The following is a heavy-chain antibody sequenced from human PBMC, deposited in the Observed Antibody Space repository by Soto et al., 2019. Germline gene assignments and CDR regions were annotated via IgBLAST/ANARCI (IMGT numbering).Heavy chain of an antibody. Sequence: GGSLRLSCAASGFTFKNYGMHWVRQAPGTGLEWVADITYDGSKRYYADSVKGRFTVSKDNSNNTLYLQMNGLRAEDTAGYYCAKDWAPCIDPTCHGYWGQGP. CDR2: ITYDGSKR. CDR1: GFTFKNYG. CDR3: AKDWAPCIDPTCHGY. D-gene: IGHD1-26*01. J-gene: IGHJ4*02. V-gene: IGHV3-30*18.